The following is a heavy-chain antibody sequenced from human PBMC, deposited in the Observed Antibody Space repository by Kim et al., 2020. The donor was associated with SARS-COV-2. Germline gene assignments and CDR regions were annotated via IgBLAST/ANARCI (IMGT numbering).Heavy chain of an antibody. D-gene: IGHD3-3*01. CDR1: GGSISSYY. CDR2: IYYSGST. J-gene: IGHJ6*01. V-gene: IGHV4-59*01. Sequence: SETLSLTCTVSGGSISSYYWSWIRQPPGKGLEWIGYIYYSGSTNYNPSLKSRVTISVDTSKNQFSLKLSSVTAADTAVYYCARVPIFGVVTSYYYGMDV. CDR3: ARVPIFGVVTSYYYGMDV.